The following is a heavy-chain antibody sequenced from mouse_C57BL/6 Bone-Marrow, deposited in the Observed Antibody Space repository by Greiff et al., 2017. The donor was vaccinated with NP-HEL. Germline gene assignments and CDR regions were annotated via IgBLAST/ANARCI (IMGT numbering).Heavy chain of an antibody. Sequence: DVQLQESGPGLVKPSQSLSLTCSVTGYSITSGYYWNWIRQFPGNKLEWMGYISYDGSNNYNPSLKNRISITRDTSKNQFFLKLNSVTTEDTATYYCARGGYYGSWDYWGQGTTLTVSS. D-gene: IGHD1-1*01. CDR3: ARGGYYGSWDY. CDR1: GYSITSGYY. J-gene: IGHJ2*01. V-gene: IGHV3-6*01. CDR2: ISYDGSN.